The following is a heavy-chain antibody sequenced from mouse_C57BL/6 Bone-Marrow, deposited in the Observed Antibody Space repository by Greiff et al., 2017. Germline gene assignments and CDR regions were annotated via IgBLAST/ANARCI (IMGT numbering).Heavy chain of an antibody. CDR2: IWGVGST. D-gene: IGHD2-14*01. Sequence: VAPSQSLSITCTVSGFSLTSYGVDWVRQSPGKGLEWLGVIWGVGSTNYNSALKSRLSISKDNSKSQVFLKMNSLQTDDTAMYYCAMSLYYRAMDYWGQGTSVTVSS. CDR3: AMSLYYRAMDY. J-gene: IGHJ4*01. V-gene: IGHV2-6*01. CDR1: GFSLTSYG.